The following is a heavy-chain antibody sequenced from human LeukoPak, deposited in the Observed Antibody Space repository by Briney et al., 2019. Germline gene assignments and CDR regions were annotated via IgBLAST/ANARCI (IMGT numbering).Heavy chain of an antibody. J-gene: IGHJ3*02. V-gene: IGHV3-7*01. Sequence: GGSLRLSCAASGFTFSSYWMSWVRQAPGKGLEWVANIKEDGSEKYYVDSVKGRFTISRDNAKNSLYLQMNSLRAEDTAVYYCAREKKVLRFDFWSGYDAFDIWGQGTMVTVSS. CDR3: AREKKVLRFDFWSGYDAFDI. D-gene: IGHD3-3*01. CDR2: IKEDGSEK. CDR1: GFTFSSYW.